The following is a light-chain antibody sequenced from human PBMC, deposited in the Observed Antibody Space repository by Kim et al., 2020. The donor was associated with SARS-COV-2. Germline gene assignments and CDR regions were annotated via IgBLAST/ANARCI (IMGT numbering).Light chain of an antibody. V-gene: IGKV1-33*01. Sequence: SASVGDRVIITCQTSQDISNYLNWYQHKPGQAHKLLVYDASKLDTRVPSRFSGTGSGTHFTFTISSLQPDDFATYFCQQNDNLPYTFGRGTKLEI. CDR3: QQNDNLPYT. CDR1: QDISNY. CDR2: DAS. J-gene: IGKJ2*01.